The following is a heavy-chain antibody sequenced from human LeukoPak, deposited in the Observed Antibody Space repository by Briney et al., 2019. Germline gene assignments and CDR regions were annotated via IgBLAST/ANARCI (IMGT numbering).Heavy chain of an antibody. CDR3: ARDLDVVVVAARRAQRVFDY. D-gene: IGHD2-15*01. CDR1: GYTFTSYG. V-gene: IGHV1-18*01. CDR2: ISAYNGNT. J-gene: IGHJ4*02. Sequence: ASVKVSCKASGYTFTSYGISWVRQAPGQGLEWMGWISAYNGNTNYAQKLQGRVTMTTDTSTSTAYMELRSLRSGDTAVYYCARDLDVVVVAARRAQRVFDYWGQGTLVTVSS.